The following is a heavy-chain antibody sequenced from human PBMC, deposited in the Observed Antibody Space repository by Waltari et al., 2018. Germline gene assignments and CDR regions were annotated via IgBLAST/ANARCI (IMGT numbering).Heavy chain of an antibody. V-gene: IGHV3-7*01. D-gene: IGHD1-26*01. Sequence: VWLVESGGTLVRPGGSLRLTCAALGFNFNTYWMSWVRQAPGKGLEWVANINEDGGQKNYVDSVKGRFTISRDNTENSLYLQMNSLGGDDTAVYYCARGVGSGQGVVHWGQGTLITVSS. CDR2: INEDGGQK. CDR3: ARGVGSGQGVVH. CDR1: GFNFNTYW. J-gene: IGHJ4*02.